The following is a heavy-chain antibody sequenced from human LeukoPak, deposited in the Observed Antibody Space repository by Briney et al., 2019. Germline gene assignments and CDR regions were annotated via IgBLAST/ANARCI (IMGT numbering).Heavy chain of an antibody. CDR1: GFTFSSYG. V-gene: IGHV4-59*12. CDR3: ARVGYYGSGSYSFDY. J-gene: IGHJ4*02. D-gene: IGHD3-10*01. Sequence: GSLRLSCAASGFTFSSYGMSWIRQPPGKGLEWIGNIHYSGSANYNPSLKSRVTISVDKSKNQFSLKLSSVTAADTAVYYCARVGYYGSGSYSFDYWGQGTLVTVSS. CDR2: IHYSGSA.